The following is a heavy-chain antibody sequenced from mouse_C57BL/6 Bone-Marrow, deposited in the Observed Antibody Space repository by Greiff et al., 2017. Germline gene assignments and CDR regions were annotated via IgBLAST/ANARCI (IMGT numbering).Heavy chain of an antibody. Sequence: QVQLQQPGAELVRPGTSVKLSCKASGYTFTSYWMHWVKQRPGQGLEWIGVIDPSDSYTNYNQKFKGKATLTVDTSSSTAYMQLSSLTSEYSAVYYCARDYYGRSFDYCGQGTTLTVSS. V-gene: IGHV1-59*01. CDR2: IDPSDSYT. CDR1: GYTFTSYW. CDR3: ARDYYGRSFDY. D-gene: IGHD1-1*01. J-gene: IGHJ2*01.